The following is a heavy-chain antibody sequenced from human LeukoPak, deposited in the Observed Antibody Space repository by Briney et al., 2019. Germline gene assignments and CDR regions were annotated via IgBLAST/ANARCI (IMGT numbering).Heavy chain of an antibody. CDR2: INHSGST. Sequence: MASETLSLTCAVYGGSFSGYYCSWIRQPPGKGLEWIGEINHSGSTNYNPSLKSRVTISVDTSKNQFSLKLSSVTAADTAVYYCARGGNIVVVPAAIPFIWFDPWGQGTLVTVSS. J-gene: IGHJ5*02. CDR3: ARGGNIVVVPAAIPFIWFDP. CDR1: GGSFSGYY. D-gene: IGHD2-2*01. V-gene: IGHV4-34*01.